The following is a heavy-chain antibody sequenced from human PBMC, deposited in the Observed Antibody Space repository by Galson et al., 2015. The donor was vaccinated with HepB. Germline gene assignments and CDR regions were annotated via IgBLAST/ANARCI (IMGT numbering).Heavy chain of an antibody. CDR2: ISSNGRTT. CDR1: NFTFSKYA. CDR3: AKELRYCTGGSCWTEPLDI. D-gene: IGHD2-15*01. V-gene: IGHV3-23*01. J-gene: IGHJ3*02. Sequence: SLRLSCAVSNFTFSKYAINWVRQAPGKGLEWVSIISSNGRTTFSADSVKGRFTLSRGTSKNTDYLQLNSLRDEDTALYYCAKELRYCTGGSCWTEPLDIWRQGTLVTVSS.